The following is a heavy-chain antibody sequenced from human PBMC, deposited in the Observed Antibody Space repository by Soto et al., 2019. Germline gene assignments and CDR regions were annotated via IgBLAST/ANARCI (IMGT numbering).Heavy chain of an antibody. CDR3: ARDPYGGYIFDS. CDR2: ISFDGANI. V-gene: IGHV3-30-3*01. J-gene: IGHJ4*02. D-gene: IGHD5-12*01. CDR1: GFLFRNYA. Sequence: QVQLVESGGGVVQPGTSLRLSCAASGFLFRNYAMHWVRQSPAKGLEWLAVISFDGANIFYAGAAKGRFTISRDNSKQTLYLQLDSLRPGDTGVYFCARDPYGGYIFDSWGQGTQVTLSS.